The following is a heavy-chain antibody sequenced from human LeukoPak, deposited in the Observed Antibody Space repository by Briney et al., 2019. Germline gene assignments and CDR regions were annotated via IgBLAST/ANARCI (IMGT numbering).Heavy chain of an antibody. D-gene: IGHD5-18*01. J-gene: IGHJ5*02. CDR3: ARARGYRDGIFDQ. CDR1: GFTFSYFE. CDR2: ISSSGATT. Sequence: GGSLRLSFASSGFTFSYFEVNSGRQAPGKGLEWVSFISSSGATTSYADSVKGRFTVSRDNAKNSLYLQMNSLRTEDTALYYCARARGYRDGIFDQWGQGTLVTVSS. V-gene: IGHV3-48*03.